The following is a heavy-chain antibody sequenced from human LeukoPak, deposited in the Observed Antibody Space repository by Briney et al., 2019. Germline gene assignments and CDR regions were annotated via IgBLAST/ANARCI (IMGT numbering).Heavy chain of an antibody. CDR2: INHSGST. J-gene: IGHJ4*02. CDR1: GGSFSGYY. D-gene: IGHD6-13*01. V-gene: IGHV4-34*01. CDR3: ARGLQQLAPGTDY. Sequence: SETLPLTCAVYGGSFSGYYWSWIRQPPGKGLEWIGEINHSGSTNYNPSLKSRVTISVDTSKNQFSLKLSSVTAADTAVYYCARGLQQLAPGTDYWGQGTLVTVSS.